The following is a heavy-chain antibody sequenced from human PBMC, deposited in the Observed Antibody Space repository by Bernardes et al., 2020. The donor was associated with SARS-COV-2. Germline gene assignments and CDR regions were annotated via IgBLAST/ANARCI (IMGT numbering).Heavy chain of an antibody. Sequence: ASVKVSCKTSGYTFTNYDINWVRQAPGQGLEWMGWMNTLNGDTGYAERFQGRVTMTRDTSISTAYMEVSSLRFEDTATYYCVKFGEDGPDFWGQGSLVTVSS. CDR1: GYTFTNYD. CDR2: MNTLNGDT. J-gene: IGHJ4*02. V-gene: IGHV1-8*01. CDR3: VKFGEDGPDF. D-gene: IGHD3-16*01.